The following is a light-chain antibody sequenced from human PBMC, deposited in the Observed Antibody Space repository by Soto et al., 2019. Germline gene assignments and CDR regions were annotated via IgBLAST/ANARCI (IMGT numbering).Light chain of an antibody. V-gene: IGKV1-39*01. CDR1: QSISTY. Sequence: DIQMTQSPSSLSASVGERVTITCRASQSISTYLNWYQQKPGKAPKVLIYAASSLQSGVPSRFSGSGSETDFTLTISSLQPEDSANYYCQQSYSNPTWTFGQGTKVEIX. CDR3: QQSYSNPTWT. J-gene: IGKJ1*01. CDR2: AAS.